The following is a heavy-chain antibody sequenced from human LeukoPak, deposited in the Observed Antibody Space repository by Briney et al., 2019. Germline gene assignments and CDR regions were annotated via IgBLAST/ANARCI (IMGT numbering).Heavy chain of an antibody. D-gene: IGHD6-13*01. J-gene: IGHJ4*02. Sequence: GGSLRVSCAASGFTFSNYWMTWVRQAPGKGLEWVSAISGSGGSTYYADSVKGRFTISRDNSKNTLYLQMNSLRAEDTAVYYCAKDSPASSWYYFDYWGQGTLVTVSS. CDR1: GFTFSNYW. CDR3: AKDSPASSWYYFDY. CDR2: ISGSGGST. V-gene: IGHV3-23*01.